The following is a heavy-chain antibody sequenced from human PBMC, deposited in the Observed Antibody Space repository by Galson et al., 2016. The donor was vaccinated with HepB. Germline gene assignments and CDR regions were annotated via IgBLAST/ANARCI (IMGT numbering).Heavy chain of an antibody. CDR3: ATAPYDRGAYYYFDS. J-gene: IGHJ4*02. CDR1: GDTLSDLN. V-gene: IGHV1-24*01. D-gene: IGHD4/OR15-4a*01. Sequence: SVKVSCKVFGDTLSDLNIHWVRQAPGKGLEWMGYFDLEDGETILAQKFRGRVTVTEDTSTDTAYMELNSLRSEDTAVYYCATAPYDRGAYYYFDSWGQGTLVTVSS. CDR2: FDLEDGET.